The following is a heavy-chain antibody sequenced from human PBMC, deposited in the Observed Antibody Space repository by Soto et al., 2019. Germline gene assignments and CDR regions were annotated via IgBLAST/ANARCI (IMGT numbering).Heavy chain of an antibody. Sequence: SSETLSLTCAVYGGSFSGYYWSWIRQPPGKGLEWIGEINHSGSTNYNPSLKSRVTISVDTSKNQFSLKLSSVTAADTAVYYCARRRSRGYFDYWGQGTLVTVSS. CDR3: ARRRSRGYFDY. CDR2: INHSGST. J-gene: IGHJ4*02. CDR1: GGSFSGYY. D-gene: IGHD1-26*01. V-gene: IGHV4-34*01.